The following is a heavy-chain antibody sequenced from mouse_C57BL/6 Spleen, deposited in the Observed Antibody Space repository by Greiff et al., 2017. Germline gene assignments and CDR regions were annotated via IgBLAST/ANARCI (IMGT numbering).Heavy chain of an antibody. J-gene: IGHJ1*03. Sequence: QVQLQQPGAELVMPGASVKLSCKASGYTFTSYWMHWVKPRPGQGLEWIGEIDPSDSYTNYNQKFKGKSTLTVDKSSSTAYIELSSLTSEDSAVYYCARGGNYYGSSYWYFDVWGTGTTVTVSS. V-gene: IGHV1-69*01. CDR3: ARGGNYYGSSYWYFDV. CDR1: GYTFTSYW. D-gene: IGHD1-1*01. CDR2: IDPSDSYT.